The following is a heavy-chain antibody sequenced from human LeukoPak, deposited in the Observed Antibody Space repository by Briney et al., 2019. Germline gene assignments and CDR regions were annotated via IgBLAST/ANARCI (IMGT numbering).Heavy chain of an antibody. V-gene: IGHV5-51*01. CDR3: ARRHYYDSSGYYYFDY. Sequence: GESLKISCKGSGYSFTSYWIGWVRQMPGKGLEWMGIIYPGDSDTRYSPSFQGQVTISADKSISTAYLQWSSLKASDTAMHYCARRHYYDSSGYYYFDYWGQGTLVTVSS. J-gene: IGHJ4*02. CDR2: IYPGDSDT. D-gene: IGHD3-22*01. CDR1: GYSFTSYW.